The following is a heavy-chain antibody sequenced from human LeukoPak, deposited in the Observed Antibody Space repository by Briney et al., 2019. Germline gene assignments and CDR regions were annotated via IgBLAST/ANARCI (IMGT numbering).Heavy chain of an antibody. CDR3: ATYRQVLLPFES. CDR1: GFTFSTFA. Sequence: GGSLRLSCEASGFTFSTFAMIWVRQPPGKGLEWVSSIFPSGGEIHYADSVRGRFTISRDNSKSTLSLQTNSLRAEDTAIYYCATYRQVLLPFESWGQGTLVTVSS. D-gene: IGHD2-8*02. V-gene: IGHV3-23*01. CDR2: IFPSGGEI. J-gene: IGHJ4*02.